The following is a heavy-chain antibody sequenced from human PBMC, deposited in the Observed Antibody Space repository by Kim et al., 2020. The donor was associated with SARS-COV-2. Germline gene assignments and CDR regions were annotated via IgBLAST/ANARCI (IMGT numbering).Heavy chain of an antibody. D-gene: IGHD3-3*01. J-gene: IGHJ4*02. CDR3: AKYLLYDFWSGYWDY. CDR2: ISGSGGDT. CDR1: GFSFSSYA. Sequence: GGSLRLSCAASGFSFSSYAMSWVRQAPGKGLEWVSAISGSGGDTYYADSVKGRFTISRDNSKNTLFLQINSLRAEDTAVYYCAKYLLYDFWSGYWDYWGQGTLVTVSS. V-gene: IGHV3-23*01.